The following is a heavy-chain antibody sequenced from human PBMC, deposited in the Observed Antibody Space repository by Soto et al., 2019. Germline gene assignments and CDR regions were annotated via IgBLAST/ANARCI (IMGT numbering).Heavy chain of an antibody. V-gene: IGHV3-48*01. CDR1: GFTFSSYS. Sequence: GGSLRLSCAASGFTFSSYSMNWVRQAPGKGLEWVSYISSSSSTIYYADSVKGRFTISRDNAKNSLYLQMNSLRAEDTAVYYCARAPGYVSGEATPGASDYWGQGTLVTVSS. CDR2: ISSSSSTI. CDR3: ARAPGYVSGEATPGASDY. D-gene: IGHD3-10*01. J-gene: IGHJ4*02.